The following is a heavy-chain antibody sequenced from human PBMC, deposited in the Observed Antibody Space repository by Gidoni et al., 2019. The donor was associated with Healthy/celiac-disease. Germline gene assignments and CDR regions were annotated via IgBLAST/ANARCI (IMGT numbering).Heavy chain of an antibody. CDR1: GCTFSSVW. Sequence: EVQLVESGGGLVQPGGSLRLSCAASGCTFSSVWMSWVRQDPGKGLEWVANIKQEGSEKYYGDSVKGRFTISRDNAKNSLYLQMNSLRAEDTAVYYCARSGSGSYYHVPWYYYYMDVWGKGTTVTVSS. CDR2: IKQEGSEK. V-gene: IGHV3-7*03. D-gene: IGHD3-10*01. CDR3: ARSGSGSYYHVPWYYYYMDV. J-gene: IGHJ6*03.